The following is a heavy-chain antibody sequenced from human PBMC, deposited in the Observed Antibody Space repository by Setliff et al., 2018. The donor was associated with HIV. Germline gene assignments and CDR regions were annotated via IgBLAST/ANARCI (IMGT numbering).Heavy chain of an antibody. V-gene: IGHV3-7*03. CDR3: ARPLLRTNPVYGILGSWFDS. CDR2: INEDGNKK. Sequence: LRLSCAAPRFSFSTSWMTWVRQAPGKGLEWRANINEDGNKKYHAGSVWGRFTISRDNAKSSLYLQMNSLRAEDTAVYYCARPLLRTNPVYGILGSWFDSWGRGTLVTVSS. CDR1: RFSFSTSW. J-gene: IGHJ5*01. D-gene: IGHD2-8*01.